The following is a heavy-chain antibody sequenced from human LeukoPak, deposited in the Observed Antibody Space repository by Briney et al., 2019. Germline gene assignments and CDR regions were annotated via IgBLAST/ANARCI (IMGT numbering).Heavy chain of an antibody. CDR1: GGSISSYY. D-gene: IGHD5-18*01. V-gene: IGHV4-4*07. CDR3: ARDKVGYMGYYYYYMDV. CDR2: IYTSGST. J-gene: IGHJ6*03. Sequence: SETLSLTCTVSGGSISSYYWSWIRQPAGKGLEWIGRIYTSGSTNYNPSLKSRVTMSVDTSKNQFSLKLSSVTAADTAVYYCARDKVGYMGYYYYYMDVWGKGTTVTISS.